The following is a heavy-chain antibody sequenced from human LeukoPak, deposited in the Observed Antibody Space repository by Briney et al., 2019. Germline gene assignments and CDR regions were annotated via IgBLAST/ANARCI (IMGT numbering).Heavy chain of an antibody. J-gene: IGHJ3*02. CDR1: GCTLSSYE. Sequence: GGSLRLSCTVSGCTLSSYEMSWIRQAPGKGLEWVSSIDYSGGSSYYTDSVKGRFTISRDDSKNTLYLQMNSLRAEDTAVYYCARGGWPGAFDIWGQGTMVTVSS. CDR3: ARGGWPGAFDI. D-gene: IGHD5-24*01. CDR2: IDYSGGSS. V-gene: IGHV3-23*01.